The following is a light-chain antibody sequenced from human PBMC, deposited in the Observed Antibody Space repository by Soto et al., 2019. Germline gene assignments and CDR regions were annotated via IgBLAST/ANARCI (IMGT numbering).Light chain of an antibody. CDR3: QQYGSSPSTWT. J-gene: IGKJ1*01. CDR2: GAS. CDR1: QSVSSSY. Sequence: EIVLTQSPGTLSLSPGERATLSCRASQSVSSSYLAWYQQKPGQAPRLLIYGASSRATGIPDRFSGSGSGTDFTLTISRLEPEDFAVYYCQQYGSSPSTWTFGQGTKV. V-gene: IGKV3-20*01.